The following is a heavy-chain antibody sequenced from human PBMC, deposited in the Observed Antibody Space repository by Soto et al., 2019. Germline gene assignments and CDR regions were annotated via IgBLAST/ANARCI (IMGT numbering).Heavy chain of an antibody. D-gene: IGHD6-19*01. V-gene: IGHV4-34*01. J-gene: IGHJ5*02. Sequence: SETLSLTCAVYGGSFSGYYWSWIRQPPGKGLEWIGEINHSGSTNYNPSLKSRVTISVDTSKNQFSLKLSSVTAADTAVYFCARGRGYSSGWYGYWFDPWGQGTLVTVSS. CDR1: GGSFSGYY. CDR3: ARGRGYSSGWYGYWFDP. CDR2: INHSGST.